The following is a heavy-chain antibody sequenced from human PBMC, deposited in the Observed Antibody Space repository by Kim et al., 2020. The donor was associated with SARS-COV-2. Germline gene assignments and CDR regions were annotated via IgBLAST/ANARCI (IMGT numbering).Heavy chain of an antibody. Sequence: AAPVKGRFTISRDDSKNTLYLQMNSLKTEDTAVYYCTTYRVDDSSGYYYSWGQGTLVTVSS. V-gene: IGHV3-15*01. J-gene: IGHJ4*02. CDR3: TTYRVDDSSGYYYS. D-gene: IGHD3-22*01.